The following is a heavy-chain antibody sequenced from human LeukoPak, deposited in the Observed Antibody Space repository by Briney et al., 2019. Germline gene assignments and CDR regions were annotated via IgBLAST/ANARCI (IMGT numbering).Heavy chain of an antibody. V-gene: IGHV3-66*01. J-gene: IGHJ6*02. CDR1: GFTVSSND. CDR2: IYSGGST. Sequence: GGSLRLSCAASGFTVSSNDMSWVRQAPGKGLEWVSVIYSGGSTYYADSVKGRFTISRDNSKNTLYLQMNSLRAEDTAVYYCARDNEAVAGTDYYYGMDVWGQGTTVTVSS. D-gene: IGHD6-19*01. CDR3: ARDNEAVAGTDYYYGMDV.